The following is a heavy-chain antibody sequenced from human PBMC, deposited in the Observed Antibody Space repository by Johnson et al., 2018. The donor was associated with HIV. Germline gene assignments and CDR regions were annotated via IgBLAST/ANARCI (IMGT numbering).Heavy chain of an antibody. D-gene: IGHD3/OR15-3a*01. V-gene: IGHV3-30*18. J-gene: IGHJ3*01. CDR2: ISFDGSHK. CDR3: AKDKFMFLDNPVDAFDV. Sequence: VQLVESGGGVVQPGRSLRPSCAASGFAFSNYGMHWVRQAPGKGLEWVAVISFDGSHKYYTDSVKGLSTISRDNSNNTLYLHMNSLRPDDTGVYYCAKDKFMFLDNPVDAFDVWGQGTMVTFSS. CDR1: GFAFSNYG.